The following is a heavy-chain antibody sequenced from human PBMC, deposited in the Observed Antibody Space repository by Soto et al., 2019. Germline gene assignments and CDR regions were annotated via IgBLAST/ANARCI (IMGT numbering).Heavy chain of an antibody. J-gene: IGHJ6*02. CDR3: AKGIAAAGPSYYYYYGMDV. CDR2: INAGNGNT. D-gene: IGHD6-13*01. Sequence: ASVKVSCKAFGYTFTSYAMHWVRQAPGQRLEWMGWINAGNGNTKYSQKFQGRVTITRDTSASTAYMELSSLRSEDTAVYYCAKGIAAAGPSYYYYYGMDVWGQGTTVTVSS. CDR1: GYTFTSYA. V-gene: IGHV1-3*01.